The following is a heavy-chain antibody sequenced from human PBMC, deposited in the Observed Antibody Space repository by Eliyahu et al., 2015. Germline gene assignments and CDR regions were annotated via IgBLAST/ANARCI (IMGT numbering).Heavy chain of an antibody. CDR3: ARKSRGSYLIRTTVIDY. CDR2: INHSGST. V-gene: IGHV4-34*01. Sequence: QVQLQQWGAGLLKPSETLSLTCAVYGGSFXGYYWSWIRQPPGKGLEWIGEINHSGSTNYNPSLKSRVTISVDTSKNQFSLKLSSVTAADTAVYYCARKSRGSYLIRTTVIDYWAREPWSPSPQ. J-gene: IGHJ4*02. D-gene: IGHD4-11*01. CDR1: GGSFXGYY.